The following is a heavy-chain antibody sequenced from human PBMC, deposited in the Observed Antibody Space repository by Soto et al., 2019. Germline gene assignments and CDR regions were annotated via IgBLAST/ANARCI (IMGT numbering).Heavy chain of an antibody. D-gene: IGHD3-3*01. CDR1: GFSFSNYV. CDR3: AKGGDSWSGFAPG. J-gene: IGHJ4*02. Sequence: PGGSLRLSCVGSGFSFSNYVMSWVRQAPGKGLEWVSGISGSGGSSFDVDSVRGRFTVSRDNSKNTMFLHMNSLTYEDTAVYYCAKGGDSWSGFAPGWGQGTLVTVSS. V-gene: IGHV3-23*01. CDR2: ISGSGGSS.